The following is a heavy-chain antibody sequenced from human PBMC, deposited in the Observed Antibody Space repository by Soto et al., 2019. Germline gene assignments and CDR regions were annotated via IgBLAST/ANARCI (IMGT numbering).Heavy chain of an antibody. V-gene: IGHV1-69*01. J-gene: IGHJ6*02. CDR1: GDMFRNSA. CDR3: ARARLSNGDPNIYFFYGLDV. CDR2: IIPLFRKT. D-gene: IGHD3-10*01. Sequence: QVQLVQSGAEVKRPGSSVKVSCKASGDMFRNSAFTWVRQAPGQGLAWMGVIIPLFRKTNVAQNFQGRVTFTADESTSSLYMEASSLTSEDTADYYCARARLSNGDPNIYFFYGLDVWGQGTTITVSS.